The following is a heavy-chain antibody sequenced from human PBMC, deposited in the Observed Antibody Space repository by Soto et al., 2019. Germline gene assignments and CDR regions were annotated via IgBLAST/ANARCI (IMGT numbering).Heavy chain of an antibody. D-gene: IGHD6-6*01. Sequence: ASVKVSCKASGYTFTSYDINWVRQATGQGLEWMGWMNPNSGNTGYAQKFQGRVTMTRNTSISTAYMELGSLTSEDTAVYYCARGILSSSYEMNWIGPSGQGTHVTVSS. V-gene: IGHV1-8*01. CDR1: GYTFTSYD. CDR3: ARGILSSSYEMNWIGP. J-gene: IGHJ5*02. CDR2: MNPNSGNT.